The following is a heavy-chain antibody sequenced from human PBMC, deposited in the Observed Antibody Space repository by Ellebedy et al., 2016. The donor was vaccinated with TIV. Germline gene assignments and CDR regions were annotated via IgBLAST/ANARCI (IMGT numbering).Heavy chain of an antibody. D-gene: IGHD1-26*01. J-gene: IGHJ5*02. CDR2: IGGNGGSR. V-gene: IGHV3-23*01. CDR3: AKYPRMNVGATRPHDA. Sequence: GGSLRLSCAASGFTFSNYAMSWARQAPGKGLEWVSAIGGNGGSRYYSDFVKGRFTISRDNSKNTLYLQMNSLRAEDTAVYYCAKYPRMNVGATRPHDAWGQGTLVIVSS. CDR1: GFTFSNYA.